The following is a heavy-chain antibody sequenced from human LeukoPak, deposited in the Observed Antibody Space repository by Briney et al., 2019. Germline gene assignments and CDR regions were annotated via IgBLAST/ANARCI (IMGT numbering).Heavy chain of an antibody. CDR2: IYYSGST. CDR3: ARDSRGFDY. Sequence: KASETLSLTCTVSGGSIGTYYWSWIRQPPGKGLEWIGYIYYSGSTSYNPSLKSRVTISVDTSKNQFSLKLSSVTAADTAVYYCARDSRGFDYWGQGTLVTVSS. CDR1: GGSIGTYY. V-gene: IGHV4-59*12. D-gene: IGHD2-2*01. J-gene: IGHJ4*02.